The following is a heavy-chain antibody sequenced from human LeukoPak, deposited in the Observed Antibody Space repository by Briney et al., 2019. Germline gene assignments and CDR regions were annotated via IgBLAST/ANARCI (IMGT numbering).Heavy chain of an antibody. V-gene: IGHV1-18*01. CDR2: ISAYNGNT. CDR3: ARDRTPIYYDSSGYVDY. J-gene: IGHJ4*02. CDR1: GYSFTSYG. Sequence: GESLKISCKGSGYSFTSYGISWVRQAPGQGLEWMGWISAYNGNTNYAQNLQGRVTMTTDTSTSTAYMELRSLRSDDTAVYYCARDRTPIYYDSSGYVDYWGQGTLVTVSS. D-gene: IGHD3-22*01.